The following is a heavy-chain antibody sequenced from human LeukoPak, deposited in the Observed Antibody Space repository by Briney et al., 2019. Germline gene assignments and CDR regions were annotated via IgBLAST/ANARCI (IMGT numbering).Heavy chain of an antibody. Sequence: ASVKVSCKASGYTFTGYYMHWVRQAPGQGLEWMGWINPNSGGTNYAQKFQGRVTMTRDTSISTAYMGLSRLRSDDTAVYYCARISGWYGWFDPWGQGTLVTVSS. CDR2: INPNSGGT. J-gene: IGHJ5*02. CDR3: ARISGWYGWFDP. V-gene: IGHV1-2*02. CDR1: GYTFTGYY. D-gene: IGHD6-19*01.